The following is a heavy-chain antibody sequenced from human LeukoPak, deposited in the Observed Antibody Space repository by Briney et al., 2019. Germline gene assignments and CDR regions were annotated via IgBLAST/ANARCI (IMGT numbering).Heavy chain of an antibody. CDR2: IYYSGST. CDR3: AREGYYDSSGYYYDY. J-gene: IGHJ4*02. V-gene: IGHV4-39*07. CDR1: GGSISSSSYY. D-gene: IGHD3-22*01. Sequence: SETLSLTCTVSGGSISSSSYYWGWIRQPPGEGLEWIGSIYYSGSTYYNPSLKSRVTISVDTSKNQFSLKLSSVTAADTAVYYCAREGYYDSSGYYYDYWGQGTLVTVSS.